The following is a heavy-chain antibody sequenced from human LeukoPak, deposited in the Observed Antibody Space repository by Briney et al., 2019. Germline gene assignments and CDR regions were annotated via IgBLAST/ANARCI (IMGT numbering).Heavy chain of an antibody. Sequence: SETLSLTCTVSGGSISSYYWSWIRQPPGKGLEGIGYIYYSGSTNYNPSLKSRVTISVDTSKNQFSLKLSSVTAAETAVYYCARADPTVGNFDYWGQGNLVTVSS. CDR1: GGSISSYY. CDR3: ARADPTVGNFDY. J-gene: IGHJ4*02. D-gene: IGHD4-11*01. CDR2: IYYSGST. V-gene: IGHV4-59*08.